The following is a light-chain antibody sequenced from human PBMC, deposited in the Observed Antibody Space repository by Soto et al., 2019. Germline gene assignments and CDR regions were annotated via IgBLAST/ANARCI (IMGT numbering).Light chain of an antibody. CDR3: QQLSSYPRT. CDR2: AAS. CDR1: QGISSY. V-gene: IGKV1-9*01. J-gene: IGKJ1*01. Sequence: DIQLTQSPSFLSASVGDRVTITCRASQGISSYLAWYQQKPGKAPKFLIYAASTLQSGVPSRFSGSGSGTEFTLTISSLQPEDFATYYCQQLSSYPRTFGQGTKVEI.